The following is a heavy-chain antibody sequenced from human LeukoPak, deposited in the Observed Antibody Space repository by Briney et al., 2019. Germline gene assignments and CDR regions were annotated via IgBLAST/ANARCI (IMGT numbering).Heavy chain of an antibody. Sequence: SETLSFPGTVSGGSISYYYWTWFGQPAGKGRKWFGRIVARGNTKYTPSLTSRVTLSIDTSGQQFSLKLSSVTAADTAVYFCAREGCSGGVCYFDYWGRGTLVTVSS. J-gene: IGHJ4*02. V-gene: IGHV4-4*07. CDR1: GGSISYYY. D-gene: IGHD2-15*01. CDR2: IVARGNT. CDR3: AREGCSGGVCYFDY.